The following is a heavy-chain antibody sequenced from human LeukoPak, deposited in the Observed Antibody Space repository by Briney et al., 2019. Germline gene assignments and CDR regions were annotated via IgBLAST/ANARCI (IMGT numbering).Heavy chain of an antibody. CDR1: GFTFSSYS. J-gene: IGHJ4*02. CDR3: ARGFEEDSGYDLNFDY. V-gene: IGHV3-21*01. Sequence: PGRSLRLSCAASGFTFSSYSMNWVRQAPGKGLEWVSSISSSSSYIYYADSVKGRFTISRDNAKNSLYLQMNSLRAEDTAVYYCARGFEEDSGYDLNFDYWGQGTLVTVSS. CDR2: ISSSSSYI. D-gene: IGHD5-12*01.